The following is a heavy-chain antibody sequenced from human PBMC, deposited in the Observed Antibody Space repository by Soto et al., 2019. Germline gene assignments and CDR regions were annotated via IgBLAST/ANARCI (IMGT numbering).Heavy chain of an antibody. CDR3: AIDPDSSIAARNNWFDP. D-gene: IGHD6-6*01. V-gene: IGHV3-23*01. CDR1: GFTFSSYA. Sequence: GGSLRLSCAASGFTFSSYAMSWVRQAPGKGLEWVSAISGSGGSTYYADSVKGRFTISRDNSKNTLYLQMNSLRAEDTAVYYCAIDPDSSIAARNNWFDPWGQGTLVTVSS. CDR2: ISGSGGST. J-gene: IGHJ5*02.